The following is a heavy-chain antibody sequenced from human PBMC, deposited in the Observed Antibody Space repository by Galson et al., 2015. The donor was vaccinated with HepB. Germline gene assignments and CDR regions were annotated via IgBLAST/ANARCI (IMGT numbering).Heavy chain of an antibody. Sequence: SLRLSCAASGFTVSSNYMSWVRQAKGKGLEWVSVIYSGGSTYYADSVKGRFTISRDNSKNTLYLQMNSLRAKDKAVYYCARGAGERLRYFDWLQTGPFDYWGQGTLVTVSS. J-gene: IGHJ4*02. D-gene: IGHD3-9*01. CDR2: IYSGGST. CDR1: GFTVSSNY. V-gene: IGHV3-66*01. CDR3: ARGAGERLRYFDWLQTGPFDY.